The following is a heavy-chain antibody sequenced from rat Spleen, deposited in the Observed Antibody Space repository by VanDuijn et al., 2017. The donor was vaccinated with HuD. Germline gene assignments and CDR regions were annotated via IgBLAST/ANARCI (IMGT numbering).Heavy chain of an antibody. J-gene: IGHJ2*01. CDR1: GFTFSDYY. V-gene: IGHV5-7*01. CDR3: SRLEASFDY. CDR2: ISYDGSST. Sequence: EVQLVESGGGLVQPGRSLKLSCAASGFTFSDYYMAWVRQAPTKGLEWVATISYDGSSTYYRDSVKGRFTISRDNAKSTLYLQMGSLRSEDTATYYCSRLEASFDYWGQGVMVTVSS.